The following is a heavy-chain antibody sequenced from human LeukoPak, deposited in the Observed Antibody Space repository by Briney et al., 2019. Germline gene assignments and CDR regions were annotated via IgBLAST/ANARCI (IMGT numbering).Heavy chain of an antibody. CDR1: GFTVSNNY. CDR2: IYSGGST. CDR3: ARATLDN. V-gene: IGHV3-53*01. J-gene: IGHJ4*02. Sequence: GGSLRLSCAASGFTVSNNYISWVRQAPGKGLEWVAVIYSGGSTKYSDSVKARFTISRDNSKNTVYLQINSLKTDDTAVYYWARATLDNWGRGPLVIVS.